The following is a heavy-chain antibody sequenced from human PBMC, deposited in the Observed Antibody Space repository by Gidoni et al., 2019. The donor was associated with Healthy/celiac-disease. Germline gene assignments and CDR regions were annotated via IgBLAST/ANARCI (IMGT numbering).Heavy chain of an antibody. D-gene: IGHD2-8*01. V-gene: IGHV3-30*01. CDR2: ISYDGSNK. CDR1: GFTFSSYA. J-gene: IGHJ5*02. Sequence: QVQLVESGGGVVQPGRSLRLSSAASGFTFSSYAMHWVRQAPGKGLEWVAVISYDGSNKYYADSVKGRFTISRDNSKNTLYLQMNSLRAEDTAVYYCARDGAILYPVGWFDPWGQGTLVTVSS. CDR3: ARDGAILYPVGWFDP.